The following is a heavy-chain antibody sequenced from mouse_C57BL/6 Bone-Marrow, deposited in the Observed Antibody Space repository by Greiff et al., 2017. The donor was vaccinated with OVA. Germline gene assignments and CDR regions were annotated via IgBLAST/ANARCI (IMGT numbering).Heavy chain of an antibody. V-gene: IGHV1-58*01. D-gene: IGHD4-1*01. CDR3: ARDETGRGDY. CDR2: IYPGNGYT. J-gene: IGHJ4*01. CDR1: GYTFTSYG. Sequence: EVKVVESGAELVRPGSSVKMSCKTSGYTFTSYGINWVKQRPGQGLEWIGYIYPGNGYTEYNEKFKGKATLTSDTSSSTAYMQLSSLTSEDSAIYFCARDETGRGDYGGQGTSVTVSS.